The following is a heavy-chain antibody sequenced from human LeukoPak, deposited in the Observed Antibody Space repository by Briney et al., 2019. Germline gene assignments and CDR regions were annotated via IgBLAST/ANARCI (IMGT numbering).Heavy chain of an antibody. D-gene: IGHD1/OR15-1a*01. V-gene: IGHV3-23*01. CDR3: ARDGETARTADY. CDR1: GFTFSSYA. J-gene: IGHJ4*02. Sequence: PGASLRLSCAASGFTFSSYAMIWVRQIPGKGLEGLEWVSSISGSGRATYYVGCVKCRFTVSRDNSKNTLYLQMDSLRAEDTAAYYCARDGETARTADYWGQGTLVTVSS. CDR2: ISGSGRAT.